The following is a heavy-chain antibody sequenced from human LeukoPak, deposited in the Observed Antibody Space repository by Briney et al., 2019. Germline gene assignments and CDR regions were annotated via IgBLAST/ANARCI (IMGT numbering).Heavy chain of an antibody. CDR2: IKSKSDGGTI. J-gene: IGHJ4*02. V-gene: IGHV3-15*01. Sequence: GGSLRLSCAASGLIFTNAWMTWVTHAPGKGLEWVSRIKSKSDGGTINYAAPVKGRFTISRDDSKNTVYLKMNSLKTEDTGVYYCTTSSVHINDYWGQGTLVTVSS. CDR1: GLIFTNAW. CDR3: TTSSVHINDY. D-gene: IGHD2-21*01.